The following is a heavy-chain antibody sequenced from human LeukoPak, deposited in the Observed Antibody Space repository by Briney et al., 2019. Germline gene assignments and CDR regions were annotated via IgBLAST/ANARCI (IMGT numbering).Heavy chain of an antibody. V-gene: IGHV3-30*02. Sequence: GGSLRLSCAASGFTFSSYGMHWVRQAPGKGLEWVAFIRYDGSNKYYADSVKGRFTISRDNSKNTLYLQMNSLRAEDTAVYYCAKDVRRYCSGGSCYGIDYWGQGTLVTVSS. CDR3: AKDVRRYCSGGSCYGIDY. D-gene: IGHD2-15*01. J-gene: IGHJ4*02. CDR2: IRYDGSNK. CDR1: GFTFSSYG.